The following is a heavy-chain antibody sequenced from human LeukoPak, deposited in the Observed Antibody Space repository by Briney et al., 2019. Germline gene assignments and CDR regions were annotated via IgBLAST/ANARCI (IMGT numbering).Heavy chain of an antibody. Sequence: PGGSLRLSCAASEFTVSSNYMSWVRQAPGKGLEWVSVIYSGVSTYYADSVEGRFTISRDNSKNTLYLQMNSLRAEDTAVYYCVREGYRSAYFDYWGQGTLVTVSS. D-gene: IGHD6-19*01. CDR2: IYSGVST. J-gene: IGHJ4*02. V-gene: IGHV3-66*01. CDR3: VREGYRSAYFDY. CDR1: EFTVSSNY.